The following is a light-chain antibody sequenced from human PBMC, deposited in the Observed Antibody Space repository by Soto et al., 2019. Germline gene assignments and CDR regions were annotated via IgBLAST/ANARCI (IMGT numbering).Light chain of an antibody. J-gene: IGLJ3*02. V-gene: IGLV1-51*01. CDR1: SSNIGNNY. Sequence: QSVLTQPPSVSAAPGQKVTISCSGSSSNIGNNYVSWYQQLPDTAPKLLIYDSNKRPSGIPERFSGSRSGTSATLGITGLQTGDEADYYCGTWDSSLSAVVFGGGTKLTVL. CDR2: DSN. CDR3: GTWDSSLSAVV.